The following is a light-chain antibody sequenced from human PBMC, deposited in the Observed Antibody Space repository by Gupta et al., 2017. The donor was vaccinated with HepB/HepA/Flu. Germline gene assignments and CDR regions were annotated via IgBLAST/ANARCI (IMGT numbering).Light chain of an antibody. Sequence: AVVTQHPSLTLSPGWTVSLTCGANTGAVTNGHYPYWFQQKPGQVPRILIYNTNNKHSWTPGRFSGSLLGDKAALTLTGAQPEDEADYYCLLDYSAARVFGGGTKLTVL. CDR2: NTN. J-gene: IGLJ2*01. CDR3: LLDYSAARV. V-gene: IGLV7-46*01. CDR1: TGAVTNGHY.